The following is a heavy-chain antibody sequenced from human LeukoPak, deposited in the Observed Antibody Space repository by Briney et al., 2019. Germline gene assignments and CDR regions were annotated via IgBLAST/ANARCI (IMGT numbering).Heavy chain of an antibody. J-gene: IGHJ4*02. CDR3: AKDSSGYYDAFDY. V-gene: IGHV3-33*06. CDR1: GFTFDTYA. Sequence: GGSLRLSCAASGFTFDTYAMSWVRQAPGKGLEWVAVIWYDGSNKYYADSVKGRFTISRDNSKNTLYLQMNSLRAEDTAVYYCAKDSSGYYDAFDYWGQGTLVTVSS. D-gene: IGHD3-22*01. CDR2: IWYDGSNK.